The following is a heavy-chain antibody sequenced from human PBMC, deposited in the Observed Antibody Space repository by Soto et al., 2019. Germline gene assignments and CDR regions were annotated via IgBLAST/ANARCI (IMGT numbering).Heavy chain of an antibody. D-gene: IGHD1-26*01. Sequence: GASVKVSCKASGYTFTRYDINRVRQAPGQGLEWMGWMNPNSGNTHYAQKFQGRVTMTRNTSIGTAYMELSVLRSEDTAVYYCARYSGGYYYGMDDWGQGTTVTVSS. V-gene: IGHV1-8*01. CDR3: ARYSGGYYYGMDD. CDR1: GYTFTRYD. CDR2: MNPNSGNT. J-gene: IGHJ6*02.